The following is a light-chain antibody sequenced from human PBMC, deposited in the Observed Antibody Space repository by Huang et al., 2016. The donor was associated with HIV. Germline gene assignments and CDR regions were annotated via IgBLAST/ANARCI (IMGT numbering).Light chain of an antibody. Sequence: DIQMTQSPSSLSASIGDRVTIGWQASQDISNYLDGYHQKPGRAPEIRITDASNLERGVSSRFNGSGSGTNFTVIISSLQPEDVGTYYCQQYDNLPLTFGGGTKVKI. CDR3: QQYDNLPLT. V-gene: IGKV1-33*01. J-gene: IGKJ4*01. CDR1: QDISNY. CDR2: DAS.